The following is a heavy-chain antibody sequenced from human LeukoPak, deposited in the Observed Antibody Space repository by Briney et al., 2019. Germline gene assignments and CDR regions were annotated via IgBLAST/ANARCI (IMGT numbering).Heavy chain of an antibody. V-gene: IGHV4-34*01. CDR1: GGSFSGYY. J-gene: IGHJ5*02. CDR3: ARLDWFDP. Sequence: PSEILSPTCAVYGGSFSGYYWSWIRQPPGKGLEWIGKINHSGSTNYNPSLKSRVTISVDTSKNQFSLKLSSVTAADTAVYYCARLDWFDPWGQGTLVTVSS. CDR2: INHSGST.